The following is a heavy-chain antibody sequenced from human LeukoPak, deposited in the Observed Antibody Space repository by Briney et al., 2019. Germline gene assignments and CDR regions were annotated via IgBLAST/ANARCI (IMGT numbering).Heavy chain of an antibody. D-gene: IGHD3-9*01. J-gene: IGHJ4*02. CDR3: ASRLGLRYFGWSLGALDY. CDR1: GFTFSSYS. CDR2: ISSSSSTI. V-gene: IGHV3-48*01. Sequence: GGSLRLSCAASGFTFSSYSMNWVRQAPGKGLEWVSYISSSSSTIYYADSVKGRFTISRDNAKNSLYLQMNSLRAEDTAVYYCASRLGLRYFGWSLGALDYWGQGTLVTVSS.